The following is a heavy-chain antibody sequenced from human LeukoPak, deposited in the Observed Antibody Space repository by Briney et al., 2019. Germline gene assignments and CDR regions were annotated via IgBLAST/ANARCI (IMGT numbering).Heavy chain of an antibody. CDR1: RYTFTSYY. V-gene: IGHV1-46*01. J-gene: IGHJ4*02. Sequence: ASVKVSCKASRYTFTSYYMHWVRQSPGQGLEWMGIINPSGGSTSYAQKFQGRVTMTRDTSTSTVYMELSSLRSEDTAVYYCARSTYYYGSGSLYFAYWGQGTLVTVSS. CDR2: INPSGGST. CDR3: ARSTYYYGSGSLYFAY. D-gene: IGHD3-10*01.